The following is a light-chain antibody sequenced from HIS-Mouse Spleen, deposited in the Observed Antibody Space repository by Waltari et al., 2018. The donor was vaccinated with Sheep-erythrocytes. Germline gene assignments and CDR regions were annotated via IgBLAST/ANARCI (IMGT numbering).Light chain of an antibody. V-gene: IGLV1-44*01. J-gene: IGLJ2*01. CDR2: SNN. Sequence: QSVLTQPPSASGTPGQRVTISCSGSSSNIGSNTVNWSQQLPGTAPKLLTYSNNQRPSGVPDRFSASKSGTSASLAISGLQSEDEADYYCAAWDDSLNGVVFGGGTKLTVL. CDR1: SSNIGSNT. CDR3: AAWDDSLNGVV.